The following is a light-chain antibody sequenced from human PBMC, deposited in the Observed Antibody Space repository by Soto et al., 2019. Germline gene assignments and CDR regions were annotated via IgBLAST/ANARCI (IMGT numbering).Light chain of an antibody. J-gene: IGKJ4*01. V-gene: IGKV1-27*01. CDR3: QKYNSAPLT. CDR1: QGIGIY. CDR2: ASS. Sequence: DIPMTQSPSSLSASVGDRVTITCRASQGIGIYLAWYQQKPGKVPKLLIYASSTLQSGVPSRFSGSGSGTDFTLTISSLQPEDFATYFCQKYNSAPLTFGGGTKVEIK.